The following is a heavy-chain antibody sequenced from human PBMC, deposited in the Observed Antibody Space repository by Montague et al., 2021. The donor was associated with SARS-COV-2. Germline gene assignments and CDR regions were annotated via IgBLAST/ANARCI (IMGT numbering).Heavy chain of an antibody. D-gene: IGHD3-10*01. CDR3: ARASITMVRGVTRWYFDL. Sequence: SETLSLTCTVSGGSISSYYWSWIRQPPGKGLEWIGYIYYSGSTNFNPSLKSRVTISVDTSKNQSSLKLSSVTAADTAVYYCARASITMVRGVTRWYFDLWGRGTLVTVSS. J-gene: IGHJ2*01. V-gene: IGHV4-59*13. CDR2: IYYSGST. CDR1: GGSISSYY.